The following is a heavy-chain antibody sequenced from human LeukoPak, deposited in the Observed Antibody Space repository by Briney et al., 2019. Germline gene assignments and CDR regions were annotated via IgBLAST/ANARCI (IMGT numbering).Heavy chain of an antibody. CDR1: GGSISSGRYY. Sequence: SETLSLTCTVSGGSISSGRYYWSWIRQPAGKGLEWIVRIYTSGSTNYNPSLKSRVTISVDTSKNQFSLKLSSVTAADTAVYYCARTGYSDGYWWFDPWGQGTLVTVSS. CDR3: ARTGYSDGYWWFDP. J-gene: IGHJ5*02. CDR2: IYTSGST. D-gene: IGHD5-18*01. V-gene: IGHV4-61*02.